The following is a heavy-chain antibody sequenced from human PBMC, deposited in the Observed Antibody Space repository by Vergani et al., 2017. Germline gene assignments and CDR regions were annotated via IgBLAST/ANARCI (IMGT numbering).Heavy chain of an antibody. J-gene: IGHJ3*01. Sequence: EVQLVESGGGLVQPGGSLRLSCAASGFTFSSYEMNWVRQAPGKGLEWVSYISSSGSTIYYADSVKGRFTISRDNAKNSLYLDMSSLRAEDTAVYYCVGDVRVSRTWGQGTLVAVSS. CDR2: ISSSGSTI. CDR3: VGDVRVSRT. V-gene: IGHV3-48*03. CDR1: GFTFSSYE.